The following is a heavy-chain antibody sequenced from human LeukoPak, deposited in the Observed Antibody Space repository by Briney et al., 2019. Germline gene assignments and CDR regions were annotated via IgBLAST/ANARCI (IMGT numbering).Heavy chain of an antibody. CDR2: IEFDGSIN. CDR3: ARDRAMIEVVVP. V-gene: IGHV3-30*02. J-gene: IGHJ5*02. D-gene: IGHD3-22*01. Sequence: GGSLRLSCAASGFTFRGSGMHWVRQAPGKGLEWVAFIEFDGSINNYADSAKGRFTISRDNAKNTLYLQMNSLRAEDTAVYYCARDRAMIEVVVPWGQGTLVTVSS. CDR1: GFTFRGSG.